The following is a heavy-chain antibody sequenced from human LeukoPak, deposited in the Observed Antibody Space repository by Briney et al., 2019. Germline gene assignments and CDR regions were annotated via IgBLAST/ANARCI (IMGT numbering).Heavy chain of an antibody. D-gene: IGHD3-22*01. Sequence: PGRSLRLSCTASGFTFGDYAMSWFRQAPGKGLEWVSFISPNADRTSKADSVEGRFTISRDNPRNTLYLQMNSLRDDDTAVYYCAIMHGYYDGSGYWVQWGQGTLVTVSS. J-gene: IGHJ4*02. CDR2: ISPNADRT. CDR3: AIMHGYYDGSGYWVQ. CDR1: GFTFGDYA. V-gene: IGHV3-23*01.